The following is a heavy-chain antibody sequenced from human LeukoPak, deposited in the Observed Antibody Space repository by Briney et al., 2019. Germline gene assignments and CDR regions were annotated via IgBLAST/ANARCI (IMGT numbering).Heavy chain of an antibody. V-gene: IGHV1-18*01. Sequence: ASVKVSCKAPGYTFTSYGISWVRQAPGQGLEWMAWINAYNGDTNFAQKLQGRVTVTTDTSTSTAYMELRSLRSDDTAVYYCARDLRSSSVYYFDYWGQGTLVTVSS. CDR1: GYTFTSYG. J-gene: IGHJ4*02. CDR2: INAYNGDT. CDR3: ARDLRSSSVYYFDY. D-gene: IGHD6-6*01.